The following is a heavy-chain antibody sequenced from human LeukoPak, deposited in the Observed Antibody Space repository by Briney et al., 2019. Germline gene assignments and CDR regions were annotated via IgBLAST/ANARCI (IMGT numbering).Heavy chain of an antibody. CDR1: GGSISSYY. J-gene: IGHJ4*02. CDR3: ARGAHSSSDFDY. CDR2: IYYSGST. Sequence: ETLSLTCTVSGGSISSYYWSWIRQPPGKGLEWIGYIYYSGSTNYNPSLKSRVTISVDTSKNQLSLKLSSVTAADTAVYYCARGAHSSSDFDYWGQGTLVTVSS. V-gene: IGHV4-59*01. D-gene: IGHD6-6*01.